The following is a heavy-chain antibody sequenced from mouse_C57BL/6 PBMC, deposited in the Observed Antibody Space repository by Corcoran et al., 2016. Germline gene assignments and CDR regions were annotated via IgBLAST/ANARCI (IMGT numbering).Heavy chain of an antibody. CDR2: INPNNGGT. D-gene: IGHD1-1*01. CDR3: ARGTVTTVYAMDY. J-gene: IGHJ4*01. Sequence: EVQLQQSGPELVKPGASVKISCKASGYTFTDYYMNWVKQSHGKSLEWIGDINPNNGGTSYNQKFKGKATLTVDKSSSTAYMELRSLTSEDSAVYSCARGTVTTVYAMDYWGQGTSVTVSS. CDR1: GYTFTDYY. V-gene: IGHV1-26*01.